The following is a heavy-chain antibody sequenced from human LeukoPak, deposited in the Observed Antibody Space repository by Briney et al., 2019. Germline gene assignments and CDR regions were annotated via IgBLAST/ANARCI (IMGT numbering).Heavy chain of an antibody. J-gene: IGHJ4*02. CDR2: MYTSGST. CDR1: GGSISSYY. Sequence: PSETLSLTCTVFGGSISSYYWSWIRRPAGKGLEWIGRMYTSGSTNYNPSLKSRVTMSVDTSKNQFSLKLSSVTAADTAVYYCARSYYYDSSGYYYFDYWGQGTLVTVSS. V-gene: IGHV4-4*07. D-gene: IGHD3-22*01. CDR3: ARSYYYDSSGYYYFDY.